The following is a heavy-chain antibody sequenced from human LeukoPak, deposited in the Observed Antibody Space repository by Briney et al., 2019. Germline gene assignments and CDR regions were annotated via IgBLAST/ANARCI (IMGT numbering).Heavy chain of an antibody. J-gene: IGHJ4*02. CDR2: IIPIFGTA. CDR3: ARDRGIFGVVIRGLDY. CDR1: GYTFTSYD. Sequence: SVKVSCKASGYTFTSYDISWVRQAPGQGLEWMGGIIPIFGTANYAQKFQGRVTITADESTSTAYMELSSLRSEDTAVYYCARDRGIFGVVIRGLDYWGQGTLVTVSS. D-gene: IGHD3-3*01. V-gene: IGHV1-69*01.